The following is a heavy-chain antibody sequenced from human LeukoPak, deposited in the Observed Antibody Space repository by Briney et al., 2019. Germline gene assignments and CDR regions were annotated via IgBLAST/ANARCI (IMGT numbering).Heavy chain of an antibody. V-gene: IGHV3-21*01. CDR3: SKQKTAYDILTGYYPKHYGMDV. Sequence: PGGSLRLSCAASGFTFSSYSMNWVRQAPGKGLEWVSSISSSSSYIYYADSVKGRFTISRDNAKNSLYLQMNSLRAEDTAVYYFSKQKTAYDILTGYYPKHYGMDVWGQGTTVTVSS. CDR1: GFTFSSYS. CDR2: ISSSSSYI. J-gene: IGHJ6*02. D-gene: IGHD3-9*01.